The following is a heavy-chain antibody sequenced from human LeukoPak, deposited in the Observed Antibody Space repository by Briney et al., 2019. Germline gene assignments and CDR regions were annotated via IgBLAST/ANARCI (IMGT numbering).Heavy chain of an antibody. CDR1: GYTFTSYD. J-gene: IGHJ6*03. D-gene: IGHD2-2*01. CDR3: AREGVVPAATRGYYYYYMDV. CDR2: MNPNSGNT. V-gene: IGHV1-8*01. Sequence: GASVKVSCKASGYTFTSYDINWVRQATGQGLEWMGWMNPNSGNTGYAQKFQGRVTITRNTSISTAYMELSGLRSEDTAVYYCAREGVVPAATRGYYYYYMDVWGKGTTVTISS.